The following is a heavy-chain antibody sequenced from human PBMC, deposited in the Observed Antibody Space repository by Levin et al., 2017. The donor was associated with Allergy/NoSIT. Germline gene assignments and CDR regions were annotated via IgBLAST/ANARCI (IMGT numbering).Heavy chain of an antibody. CDR1: GFSLSTTGVG. Sequence: KRSGPTLVKPTQTLTLTCTFSGFSLSTTGVGVGWIRQPPGKALEWLALIYWDDDKRYSPSLKSRLTITKDTSKNQVVLTMTNMDPVDTATYYCAHTPTKGGSDRLFGFWGQGTMVTVSS. CDR2: IYWDDDK. D-gene: IGHD5-12*01. CDR3: AHTPTKGGSDRLFGF. J-gene: IGHJ3*01. V-gene: IGHV2-5*02.